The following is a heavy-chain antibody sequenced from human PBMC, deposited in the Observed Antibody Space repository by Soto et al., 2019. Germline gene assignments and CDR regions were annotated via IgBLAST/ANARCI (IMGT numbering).Heavy chain of an antibody. V-gene: IGHV3-30*04. CDR2: ISNNGDYE. Sequence: PGGSLRLSCAASGFTFASFAMHWVRQAPGEGLEWVAIISNNGDYESYADSVKGRFTISRDNANNTLSLQLNSLRAEDTAMYYCGKVFAGSYSNFFDFWGPGSPVTVSS. CDR1: GFTFASFA. J-gene: IGHJ4*02. CDR3: GKVFAGSYSNFFDF. D-gene: IGHD4-4*01.